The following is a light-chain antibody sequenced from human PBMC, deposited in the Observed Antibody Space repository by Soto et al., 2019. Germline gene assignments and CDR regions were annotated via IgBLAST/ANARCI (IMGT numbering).Light chain of an antibody. V-gene: IGKV3-20*01. J-gene: IGKJ1*01. CDR1: QSASCN. CDR3: QQYGSSPPRT. Sequence: EIVMTQSPATLSVSPGERATLSCRASQSASCNLAWYQQTPGAAPMLLIYGASSKATGIPGMFSGSGSGTDFTLTSSRLEPEVFAVYYCQQYGSSPPRTFGQGTKVDIK. CDR2: GAS.